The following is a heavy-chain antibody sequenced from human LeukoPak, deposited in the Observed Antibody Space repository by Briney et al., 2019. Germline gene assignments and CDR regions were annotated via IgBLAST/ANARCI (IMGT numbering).Heavy chain of an antibody. J-gene: IGHJ5*02. CDR2: ISAYNGNT. D-gene: IGHD3-3*01. CDR1: GYTFTSYG. CDR3: ARYGYDFWSGFTSYNWFDP. Sequence: ASVKVSCKASGYTFTSYGISWVRQAPGQGLEWMGWISAYNGNTNYAQKLQGRVTMTTDTSTSTAYMELSSLRSEDTAVYYCARYGYDFWSGFTSYNWFDPWGQGTLVTVSS. V-gene: IGHV1-18*01.